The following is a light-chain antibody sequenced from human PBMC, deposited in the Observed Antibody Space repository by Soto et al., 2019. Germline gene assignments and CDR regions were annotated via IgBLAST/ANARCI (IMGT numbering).Light chain of an antibody. CDR1: SDDVGGYNL. CDR3: CSYAGSSTYV. J-gene: IGLJ1*01. Sequence: QSALTQPASVSASPGQSITISCTGTSDDVGGYNLVSWYQQHPGKAPKLMIYEGSQRPSGVSNRFSGSKSGNTASLTISGLQAEDEADDYCCSYAGSSTYVFGTGTKLTVL. CDR2: EGS. V-gene: IGLV2-23*01.